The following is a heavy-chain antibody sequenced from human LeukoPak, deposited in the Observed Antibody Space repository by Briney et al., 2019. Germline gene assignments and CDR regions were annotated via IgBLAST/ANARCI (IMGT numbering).Heavy chain of an antibody. Sequence: PGGSLRLSCAASGFTVSSNYMSWVRQAPGKGLEWVSVIYSGGSTYYADSVKGRFTISRDNSKNMLYLQMNSLRAEDTAVYYCARENSGYSGYDYLADYYYYYGMDVWGKGTTVTVSS. CDR2: IYSGGST. D-gene: IGHD5-12*01. V-gene: IGHV3-53*01. CDR3: ARENSGYSGYDYLADYYYYYGMDV. J-gene: IGHJ6*04. CDR1: GFTVSSNY.